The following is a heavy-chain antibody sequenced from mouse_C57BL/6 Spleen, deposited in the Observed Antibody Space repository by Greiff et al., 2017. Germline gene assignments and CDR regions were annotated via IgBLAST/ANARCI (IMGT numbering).Heavy chain of an antibody. CDR3: ASPGRSGSWFAY. J-gene: IGHJ3*01. CDR2: IRNNANGYTT. CDR1: GFTFTDYY. D-gene: IGHD3-2*02. V-gene: IGHV7-3*01. Sequence: EVKLVESGGGLVQPGGSLSLSCAASGFTFTDYYMSWVRQPPGQALEWLGFIRNNANGYTTEYSASVKGRFTISRDNSQSILYLRMKALRAEDSATYYGASPGRSGSWFAYGGQGTLVTVSA.